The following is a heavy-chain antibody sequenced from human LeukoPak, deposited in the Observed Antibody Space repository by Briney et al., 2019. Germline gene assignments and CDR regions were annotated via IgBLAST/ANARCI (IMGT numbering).Heavy chain of an antibody. J-gene: IGHJ4*02. D-gene: IGHD5-18*01. CDR2: IKNDGSGT. V-gene: IGHV3-74*01. CDR3: ARNPSTSMEF. CDR1: GFTFSNYW. Sequence: GGSLRLSCAASGFTFSNYWMHSVRETPGKGLVWVSRIKNDGSGTIYADSVKGRFTISRDNAKNTLYLQMNSLSAEDTAVYYCARNPSTSMEFWGQGTLVTVSS.